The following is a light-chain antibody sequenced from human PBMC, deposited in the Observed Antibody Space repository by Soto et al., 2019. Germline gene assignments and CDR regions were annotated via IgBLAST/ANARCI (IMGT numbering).Light chain of an antibody. J-gene: IGKJ2*01. CDR3: QQYHNWPPQYT. CDR1: QSVASN. Sequence: EIVMTQSPASLSVSPGDGATLSCRASQSVASNVAWYQQKPGQGPRLLIHGASTRAVGVPARFSGSGSGTDFTLTISSLQSEDFGVYYCQQYHNWPPQYTFGQGTKLQIK. V-gene: IGKV3-15*01. CDR2: GAS.